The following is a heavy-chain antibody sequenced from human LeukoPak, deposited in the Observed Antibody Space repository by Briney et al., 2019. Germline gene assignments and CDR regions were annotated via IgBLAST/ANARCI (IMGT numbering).Heavy chain of an antibody. CDR2: IIPIFGTA. CDR3: ARGRYCSSTSCQLDY. CDR1: GGTFSSYA. J-gene: IGHJ4*02. Sequence: ASVKVSCKASGGTFSSYAISWVRQAPGQGLEWMGGIIPIFGTANYAQKFQGRVTITTDESTSTDYMELSSLRSEDTAVYYCARGRYCSSTSCQLDYWGEGTLVTVSS. V-gene: IGHV1-69*05. D-gene: IGHD2-2*01.